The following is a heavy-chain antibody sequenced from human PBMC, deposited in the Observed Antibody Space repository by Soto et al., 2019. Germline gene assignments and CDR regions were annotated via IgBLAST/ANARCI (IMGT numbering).Heavy chain of an antibody. Sequence: PGESLKISCKGSGYSFTSYWIGWVRQMPGKGLEWMGIIYPGDSDTRYSPSFQGQVTISADKSISTAYLQWSSLEASDTAMYYCASRAVAGPISYYYGMDVWVQGTTVTVSS. CDR2: IYPGDSDT. J-gene: IGHJ6*02. V-gene: IGHV5-51*01. D-gene: IGHD6-19*01. CDR3: ASRAVAGPISYYYGMDV. CDR1: GYSFTSYW.